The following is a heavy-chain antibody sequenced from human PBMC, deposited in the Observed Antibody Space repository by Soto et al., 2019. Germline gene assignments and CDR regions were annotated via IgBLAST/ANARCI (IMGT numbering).Heavy chain of an antibody. CDR2: IYWDDDR. CDR1: GFSLTSYRVG. D-gene: IGHD3-16*01. V-gene: IGHV2-5*02. J-gene: IGHJ3*01. CDR3: AHVMMTYGGVSALDASDF. Sequence: QITLKESGPTLVNPTQTLTLTCTFSGFSLTSYRVGVAWICQPPGKALEWLAIIYWDDDRRYSPALASRLAITKDTTKHQVNLTLSNSDPLDTTTYYCAHVMMTYGGVSALDASDFWGQGTVVTVSS.